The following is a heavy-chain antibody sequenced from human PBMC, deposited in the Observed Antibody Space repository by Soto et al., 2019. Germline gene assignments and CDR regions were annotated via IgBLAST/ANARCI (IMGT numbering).Heavy chain of an antibody. D-gene: IGHD1-1*01. J-gene: IGHJ4*02. CDR2: ISSSSSYI. CDR3: ARDQAPNEEHFDY. CDR1: GFTFSSCS. V-gene: IGHV3-21*01. Sequence: GGSLRLSCAASGFTFSSCSMNWVRQAPGKGLEWVSSISSSSSYIYYADSVKGRFTISRDNAKNSLYLQMNSLRAEDTAVYYCARDQAPNEEHFDYWGQGTLVTVSS.